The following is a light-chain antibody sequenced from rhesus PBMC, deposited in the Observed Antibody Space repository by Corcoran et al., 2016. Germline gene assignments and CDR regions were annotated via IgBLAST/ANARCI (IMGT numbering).Light chain of an antibody. Sequence: QAALTQPRSVSGSPGPSVTISCAGTSSDIGNYNFVSWYQHHPGTAPRLIIYDVTYRASGVSNRFSGSKSGNTASLTISRLQAEDEADYFCCSYAGTDIFYVFGGGTRLIVL. V-gene: IGLV2-32*01. J-gene: IGLJ1*01. CDR2: DVT. CDR3: CSYAGTDIFYV. CDR1: SSDIGNYNF.